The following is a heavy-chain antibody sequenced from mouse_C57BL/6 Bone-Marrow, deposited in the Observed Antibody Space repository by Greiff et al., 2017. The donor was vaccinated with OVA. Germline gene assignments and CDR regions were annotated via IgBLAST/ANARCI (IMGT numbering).Heavy chain of an antibody. CDR1: GYAFSSSW. CDR2: IYPGDGDT. V-gene: IGHV1-82*01. CDR3: ARYYGSSYRAMDY. J-gene: IGHJ4*01. Sequence: ESGPELVKPGASVKISCKASGYAFSSSWMNWVKQRPGKGLEWIGRIYPGDGDTNYNGKFKGKATLTADKSSSTAYMQLSSLTSEDSAVYFCARYYGSSYRAMDYWGQGTSVTVSS. D-gene: IGHD1-1*01.